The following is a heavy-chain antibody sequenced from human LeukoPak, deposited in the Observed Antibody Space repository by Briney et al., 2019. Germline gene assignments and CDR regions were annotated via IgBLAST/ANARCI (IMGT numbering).Heavy chain of an antibody. Sequence: GRSLRLSCAASGLTFDDYAMHWVRQAPGKGLEWVSGISWNSGSIGYADSVKGRFTTSRDNAKNSLYLQMNSLRAEDTALYYCAKDGDDPWGQGTLVTVSS. CDR3: AKDGDDP. CDR1: GLTFDDYA. V-gene: IGHV3-9*01. J-gene: IGHJ5*02. D-gene: IGHD3-10*01. CDR2: ISWNSGSI.